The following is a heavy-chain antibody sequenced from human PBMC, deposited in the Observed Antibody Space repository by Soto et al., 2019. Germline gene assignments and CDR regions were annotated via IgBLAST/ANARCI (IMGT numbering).Heavy chain of an antibody. CDR3: AREATYDYIWGSYYY. V-gene: IGHV1-3*01. D-gene: IGHD3-16*01. CDR1: GYTFTSYA. J-gene: IGHJ4*02. CDR2: INAGNGNT. Sequence: QVQLVQSGAEVKKPGASVKVSCKASGYTFTSYAMHWVRQAPGQRLEWMGWINAGNGNTKYSQKFQGRITITGDTSASTAYMELSSLRSEDTAVYYCAREATYDYIWGSYYYWGQGTLVTVSS.